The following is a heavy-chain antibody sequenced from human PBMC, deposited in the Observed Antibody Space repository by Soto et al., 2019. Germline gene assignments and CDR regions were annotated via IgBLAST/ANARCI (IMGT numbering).Heavy chain of an antibody. V-gene: IGHV3-48*01. Sequence: EVRLVESGGDLVQPGGSLRLSCAASGFTFSTYSMNWVRQAPGKGLEWISYISSSGSSIYYTDSVKGRFTISRDNAKNSLYLQMNSLGAEDTALYYCARSRYDDYWGQGTLVTVSS. D-gene: IGHD6-13*01. CDR3: ARSRYDDY. CDR2: ISSSGSSI. CDR1: GFTFSTYS. J-gene: IGHJ4*02.